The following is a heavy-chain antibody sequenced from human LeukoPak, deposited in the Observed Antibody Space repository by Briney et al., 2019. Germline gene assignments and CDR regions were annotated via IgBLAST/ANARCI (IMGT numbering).Heavy chain of an antibody. CDR2: IKQDGSEK. J-gene: IGHJ4*02. Sequence: GGSLRLSCAASGFTFSSYGMSWVRQAPGKGLEWVANIKQDGSEKYYVDSVKGRFTISRDNAKNSLYLQMNSLRAEDTAVYYCARYGIVVVITEVPFDYWGQGTLVTVSS. CDR3: ARYGIVVVITEVPFDY. V-gene: IGHV3-7*01. D-gene: IGHD3-22*01. CDR1: GFTFSSYG.